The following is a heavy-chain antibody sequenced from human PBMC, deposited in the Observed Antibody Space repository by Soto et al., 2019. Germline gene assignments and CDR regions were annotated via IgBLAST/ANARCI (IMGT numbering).Heavy chain of an antibody. CDR1: GGSFKSGSYS. J-gene: IGHJ5*02. V-gene: IGHV4-31*03. Sequence: TSETLSLTCTVSGGSFKSGSYSWSWIRQHPGKGLEWIGYIYYSGSTYYNPSLKSRVTISVDTSKNQFSLKLSSVTAADTAVYYCATDNTTLQNWFDPWGQGTLVTVYS. CDR3: ATDNTTLQNWFDP. D-gene: IGHD4-4*01. CDR2: IYYSGST.